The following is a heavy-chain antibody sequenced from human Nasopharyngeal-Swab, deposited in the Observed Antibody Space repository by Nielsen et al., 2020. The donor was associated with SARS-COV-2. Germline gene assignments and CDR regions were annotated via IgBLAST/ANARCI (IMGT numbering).Heavy chain of an antibody. V-gene: IGHV1-18*01. D-gene: IGHD6-6*01. CDR3: AREGLYSSSSDVDY. J-gene: IGHJ4*02. Sequence: ASVKVSCKASGYTFTSYGISWVRQAPGQGLEWMGWISAYNGNTNYAQKLQGRVTMTTDTSTSTAYMELRSLTSEDTAVYYCAREGLYSSSSDVDYWGQGTLVTVSS. CDR1: GYTFTSYG. CDR2: ISAYNGNT.